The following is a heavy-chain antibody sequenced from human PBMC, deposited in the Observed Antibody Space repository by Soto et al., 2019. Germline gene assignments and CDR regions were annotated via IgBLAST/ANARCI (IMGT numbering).Heavy chain of an antibody. V-gene: IGHV1-69*01. CDR3: ARDKADCSGGSCYDDYYYYGMDV. CDR1: GGTFSSYA. J-gene: IGHJ6*02. CDR2: IIPIFGTA. Sequence: QVPLVQSGAEVKKPGSSVKVSCKASGGTFSSYAISWVRQAPGQGLEWMGGIIPIFGTANYAQKFQGRVTITADESTSTAYMELSSLRSEDTAVYYCARDKADCSGGSCYDDYYYYGMDVWGQGTTVTVSS. D-gene: IGHD2-15*01.